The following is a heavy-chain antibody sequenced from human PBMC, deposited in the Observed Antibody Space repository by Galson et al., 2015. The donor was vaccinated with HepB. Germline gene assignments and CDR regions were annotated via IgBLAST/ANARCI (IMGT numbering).Heavy chain of an antibody. J-gene: IGHJ4*02. CDR3: ARDLSSGWYVEY. D-gene: IGHD6-19*01. V-gene: IGHV3-69-1*02. Sequence: LRLSCAASGFIFSAYNMNWVRQAPGKGLEWVSLITSDNDIYYAGSVKGRFTISRDNAKNSLYLQMHSLRAEDTAVYYCARDLSSGWYVEYWGQGTVVTVSS. CDR2: ITSDNDI. CDR1: GFIFSAYN.